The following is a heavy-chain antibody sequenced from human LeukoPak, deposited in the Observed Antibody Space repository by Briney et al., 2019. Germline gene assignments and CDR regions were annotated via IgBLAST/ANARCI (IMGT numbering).Heavy chain of an antibody. CDR2: FDPEDGET. D-gene: IGHD3-3*01. V-gene: IGHV1-24*01. Sequence: ASVKVSCKVSGYTLTELSMHWVRQAPGKGLEWMGGFDPEDGETIYARKFQGRVTITADESTSTAYMELSSLRSEDTAVYYCALGGPFWSGRNWFDPWGQGTLVTVSS. CDR1: GYTLTELS. J-gene: IGHJ5*02. CDR3: ALGGPFWSGRNWFDP.